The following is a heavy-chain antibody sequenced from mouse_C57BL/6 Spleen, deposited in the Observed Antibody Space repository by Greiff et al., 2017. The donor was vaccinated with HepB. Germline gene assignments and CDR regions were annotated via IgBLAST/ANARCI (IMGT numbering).Heavy chain of an antibody. CDR2: TNPTNGRT. J-gene: IGHJ2*01. CDR1: GYTFTSYW. CDR3: ARIKKIVATYFDY. V-gene: IGHV1S81*02. D-gene: IGHD1-1*01. Sequence: QVQLKQSGAELVKAGASVKMSCKASGYTFTSYWMHWVKQRRGQGLEWFAETNPTNGRTDYNEKFKSKATLTVDKSSSTAYMLLSGPTFEDSAVYYCARIKKIVATYFDYWGQGTTLTVSS.